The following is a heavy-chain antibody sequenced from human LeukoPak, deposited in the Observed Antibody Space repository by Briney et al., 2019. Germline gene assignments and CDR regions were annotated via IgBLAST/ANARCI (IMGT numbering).Heavy chain of an antibody. J-gene: IGHJ4*02. CDR3: ARGRRIAVARVYYFDY. CDR2: MNPNSGNT. CDR1: GYTFTSYD. Sequence: ASVKVSCKASGYTFTSYDINWVRQATGQGLELMGWMNPNSGNTGYAQKFQGRVTITRNTSISTAYMELSSLRSEDTAVYYCARGRRIAVARVYYFDYWGQGTLVTVSS. D-gene: IGHD6-19*01. V-gene: IGHV1-8*03.